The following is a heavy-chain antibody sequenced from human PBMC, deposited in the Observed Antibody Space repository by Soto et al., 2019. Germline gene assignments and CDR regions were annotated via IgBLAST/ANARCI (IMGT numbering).Heavy chain of an antibody. J-gene: IGHJ4*02. CDR3: ARGLVDTAMVLDY. Sequence: SVKVSCKASGGTFSSYAISWVRQAPGQGLEWMGGIIPIFGTANYAQKFRGRVTITADESTSTAYMELSSLRSEDTAVYYCARGLVDTAMVLDYWGQGTLVTVSS. CDR2: IIPIFGTA. V-gene: IGHV1-69*13. D-gene: IGHD5-18*01. CDR1: GGTFSSYA.